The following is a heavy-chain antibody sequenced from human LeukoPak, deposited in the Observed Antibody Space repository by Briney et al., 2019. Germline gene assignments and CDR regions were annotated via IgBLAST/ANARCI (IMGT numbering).Heavy chain of an antibody. Sequence: ASVKVSCKASGYTFTGYYMHWVRQAPGQGLEWMGWMNPNSGNTGYAQKFQGRVTMTRNTSISTAYMELSSLRSEDTAVYYCATFVATDAFDIWGQGTMVTVSS. CDR2: MNPNSGNT. CDR3: ATFVATDAFDI. J-gene: IGHJ3*02. D-gene: IGHD3-3*01. CDR1: GYTFTGYY. V-gene: IGHV1-8*02.